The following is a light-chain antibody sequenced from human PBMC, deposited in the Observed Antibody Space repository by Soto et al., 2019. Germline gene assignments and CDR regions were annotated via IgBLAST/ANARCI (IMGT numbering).Light chain of an antibody. CDR2: DAS. CDR1: QSISSW. V-gene: IGKV1-5*01. J-gene: IGKJ1*01. Sequence: DIQMTQSPSTLSASVGDRVTLTCRASQSISSWLAWYQQKPGKAPKLLIYDASSLESGVPSRFSGSGSGTEFTLTISSLQPDDFATYYCQQSNSYSTFGQGTKVEIK. CDR3: QQSNSYST.